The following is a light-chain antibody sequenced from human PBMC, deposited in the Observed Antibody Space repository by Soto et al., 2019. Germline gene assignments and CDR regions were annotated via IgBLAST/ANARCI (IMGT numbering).Light chain of an antibody. CDR3: HQYNSYPFT. V-gene: IGKV1-16*01. J-gene: IGKJ3*01. CDR1: QGISTY. CDR2: GAS. Sequence: DIQMTQSPSSLSASVGDRVIITCRASQGISTYLAWFQQKPGKAPKSLIYGASSLQSGVPSTFNGSGSGTHFTLTISSLQPEDFATYYCHQYNSYPFTFGPGTKVDIK.